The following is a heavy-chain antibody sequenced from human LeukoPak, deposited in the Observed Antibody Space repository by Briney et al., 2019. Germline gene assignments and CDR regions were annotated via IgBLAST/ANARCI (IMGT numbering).Heavy chain of an antibody. CDR1: GFTFSSYA. CDR3: ARGWGPYDILTVLGY. Sequence: PGGSLRLSCAASGFTFSSYAMHWVRQAPGRGLEWVAVISYDGSNKYYADSVKGRFTISRDNSKNTLYLQMNSLRAEDTAVYYCARGWGPYDILTVLGYWGQGTLVTVSS. J-gene: IGHJ4*02. D-gene: IGHD3-9*01. V-gene: IGHV3-30-3*01. CDR2: ISYDGSNK.